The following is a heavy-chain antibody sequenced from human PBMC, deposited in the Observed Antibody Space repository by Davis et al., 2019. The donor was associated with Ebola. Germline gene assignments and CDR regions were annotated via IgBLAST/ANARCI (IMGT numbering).Heavy chain of an antibody. Sequence: GGSLRLSCAASGFTFNNAWMSWVRQGPGKGLEWVANIKQDGSEKYYVDSVKGRFTISRDNAKNSPYLQMNSLRAEDTAVYYCARELVEMATILVAGGPFDIWGQGTMVTVSS. D-gene: IGHD5-24*01. CDR3: ARELVEMATILVAGGPFDI. CDR1: GFTFNNAW. CDR2: IKQDGSEK. J-gene: IGHJ3*02. V-gene: IGHV3-7*01.